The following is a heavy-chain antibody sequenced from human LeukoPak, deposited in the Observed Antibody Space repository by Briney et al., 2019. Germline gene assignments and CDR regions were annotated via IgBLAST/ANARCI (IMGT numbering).Heavy chain of an antibody. Sequence: SGGSLRLSCAASGFTFSSYSMNWVRQAPGKGLEWVSSITSSGNYIYYADSMKGRFTISRDNAKNSLYLQMNSLRAEDTAVYYCARDRPTLTGYYPFDYWGQGTLVTVSS. D-gene: IGHD3-9*01. J-gene: IGHJ4*02. CDR3: ARDRPTLTGYYPFDY. CDR2: ITSSGNYI. V-gene: IGHV3-21*01. CDR1: GFTFSSYS.